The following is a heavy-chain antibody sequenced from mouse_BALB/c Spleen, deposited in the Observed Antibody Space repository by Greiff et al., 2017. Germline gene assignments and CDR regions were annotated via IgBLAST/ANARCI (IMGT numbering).Heavy chain of an antibody. V-gene: IGHV1-67*01. CDR3: ARQYGNYYAMDY. CDR2: ISTYYGNT. CDR1: SYTFTDYA. D-gene: IGHD2-10*02. Sequence: VKLQESGPELVRPGVSVKISCKGSSYTFTDYAMHWVKQSHAKSLEWIGVISTYYGNTNYNQKFKGKATMTVDKSSSTAYMELARLTSEDSAVYYCARQYGNYYAMDYWGQGTSVTVSS. J-gene: IGHJ4*01.